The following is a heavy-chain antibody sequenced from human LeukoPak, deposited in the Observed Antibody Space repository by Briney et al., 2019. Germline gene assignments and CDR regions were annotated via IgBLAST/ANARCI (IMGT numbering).Heavy chain of an antibody. J-gene: IGHJ4*02. Sequence: ASVKVSCKASGYTFTGYYMHWVRQAPGQGLEWMGRINPNSGGTNYAQKFQGRVTMTRDTSTGTAYMELSSLRSEDTAVYYCARGTDYDFWSGYSHYFDYWGQGTLVTVSS. CDR3: ARGTDYDFWSGYSHYFDY. V-gene: IGHV1-2*06. CDR2: INPNSGGT. CDR1: GYTFTGYY. D-gene: IGHD3-3*01.